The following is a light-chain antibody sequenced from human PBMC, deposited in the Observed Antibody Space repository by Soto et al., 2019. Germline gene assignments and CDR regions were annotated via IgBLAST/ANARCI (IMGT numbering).Light chain of an antibody. J-gene: IGKJ2*01. CDR1: QSISSN. V-gene: IGKV1-39*01. Sequence: DIQMTQSPYSLSASVGDRVTITCRASQSISSNLNWYQQKPGKALKLLIYGASSLQSGVPSRFSGSGSGIDFTLIISSLQPEDFATYYCQQSYSTPRTFGQGTKLEIK. CDR3: QQSYSTPRT. CDR2: GAS.